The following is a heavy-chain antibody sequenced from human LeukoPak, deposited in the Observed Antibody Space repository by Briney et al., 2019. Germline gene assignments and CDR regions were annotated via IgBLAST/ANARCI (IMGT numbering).Heavy chain of an antibody. V-gene: IGHV3-7*03. Sequence: GGSLRLSCAASGFTFSSYWMSWVRQAPGKGLEWVANIKQDGSEKYYVDSVKGRFTISRDNAKNSLYLQMNSLRAEDTAVYYCATGSVNYGEYEEHGYWYFDLWGRGPLVTVSS. CDR3: ATGSVNYGEYEEHGYWYFDL. CDR2: IKQDGSEK. J-gene: IGHJ2*01. CDR1: GFTFSSYW. D-gene: IGHD5-24*01.